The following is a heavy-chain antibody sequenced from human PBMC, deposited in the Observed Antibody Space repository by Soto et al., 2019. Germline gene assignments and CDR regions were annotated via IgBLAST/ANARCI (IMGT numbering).Heavy chain of an antibody. Sequence: QVQLVQSGAEVKKPGASVKVSCKASGYTFTSYGISWVRQAPGQGLEWMGWISTYNGNTNYAQKLQGRVTMTTDTSAGTDYMERRSLRSGDTAVYYCARDEGYCSGGSCYTRGRFDPWGQGTLVTVSS. CDR1: GYTFTSYG. D-gene: IGHD2-15*01. CDR3: ARDEGYCSGGSCYTRGRFDP. CDR2: ISTYNGNT. J-gene: IGHJ5*02. V-gene: IGHV1-18*01.